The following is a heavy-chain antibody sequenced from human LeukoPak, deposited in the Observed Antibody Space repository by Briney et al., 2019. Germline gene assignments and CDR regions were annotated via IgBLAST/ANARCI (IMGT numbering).Heavy chain of an antibody. Sequence: GGSLRLSCAASGFIFDIYAMNWVRQAPGKGLEWVSSISKSGRDIYYADSVRRRFTISRDNARDSLYLQMNSLRVEDTAVYYCAREFKSGYGMWAWGQGTLVTVSS. CDR3: AREFKSGYGMWA. CDR1: GFIFDIYA. J-gene: IGHJ5*02. CDR2: ISKSGRDI. D-gene: IGHD5-18*01. V-gene: IGHV3-21*01.